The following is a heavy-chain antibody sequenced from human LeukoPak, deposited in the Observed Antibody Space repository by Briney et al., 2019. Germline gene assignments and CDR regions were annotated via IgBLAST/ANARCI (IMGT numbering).Heavy chain of an antibody. V-gene: IGHV3-48*04. CDR1: GFTFSSYS. CDR3: ARVVLAVTIFHHWYFDL. D-gene: IGHD4-17*01. Sequence: GGSLRLSCAASGFTFSSYSMNWVRQAPGKGLEWVSYISSSSFNIYYADSVKGRFTISRDNAKNSLYLQMDSLRAEDTAVYYCARVVLAVTIFHHWYFDLWGRGTLVTVSS. CDR2: ISSSSFNI. J-gene: IGHJ2*01.